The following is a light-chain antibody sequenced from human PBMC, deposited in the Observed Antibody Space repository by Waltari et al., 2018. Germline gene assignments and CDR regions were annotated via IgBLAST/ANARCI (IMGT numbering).Light chain of an antibody. CDR3: GTWDDRLDAWV. V-gene: IGLV1-51*01. Sequence: QSALTQPPSVSAAPGQRVTISCAGSTSNIGHNSLSWFRQFPGTAPQLVIYDNHTRSPVPDRFSGSNSGNSATLAITGLRTGDEADYYCGTWDDRLDAWVFGGGTKLTVL. J-gene: IGLJ3*02. CDR1: TSNIGHNS. CDR2: DNH.